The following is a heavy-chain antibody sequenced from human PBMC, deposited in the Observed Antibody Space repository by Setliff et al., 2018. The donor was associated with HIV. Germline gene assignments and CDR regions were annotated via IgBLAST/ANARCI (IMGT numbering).Heavy chain of an antibody. CDR3: TTAAYGYKLDF. J-gene: IGHJ4*02. V-gene: IGHV3-15*01. CDR2: IKSKADGGAT. Sequence: LRLSCAASGFTFSDAWMTWVRQAPGKGLEWVGRIKSKADGGATDYAAPVKGTFTISRDDSKSTLYLRMNSLKTEDTAVYYCTTAAYGYKLDFWGQGALVTVSS. D-gene: IGHD5-18*01. CDR1: GFTFSDAW.